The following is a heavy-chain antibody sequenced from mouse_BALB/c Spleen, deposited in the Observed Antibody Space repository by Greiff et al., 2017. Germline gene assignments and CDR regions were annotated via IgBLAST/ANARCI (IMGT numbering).Heavy chain of an antibody. CDR2: INPYNDGT. CDR3: AKPLGAAWFAY. CDR1: GYTFTSYV. J-gene: IGHJ3*01. D-gene: IGHD1-1*02. Sequence: VQLQQSGPELVKPGASVKMSCKASGYTFTSYVMHWVKQKPGQGLEWIGYINPYNDGTKYNEKFKGKATLTSDKSSSTAYMELSSLTSEDSAVYYCAKPLGAAWFAYWGQGTLVTVSA. V-gene: IGHV1-14*01.